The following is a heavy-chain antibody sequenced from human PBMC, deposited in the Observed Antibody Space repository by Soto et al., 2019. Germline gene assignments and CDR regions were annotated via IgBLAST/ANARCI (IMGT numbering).Heavy chain of an antibody. J-gene: IGHJ5*02. D-gene: IGHD1-20*01. CDR2: IYYSGST. CDR1: GGSISSSSYY. CDR3: ATHGFNNWKVGCRLDP. V-gene: IGHV4-39*01. Sequence: PSETLSLTCTVFGGSISSSSYYWGWIRQPPGKGLEWIGSIYYSGSTYYNPSLKSRVTISVDTSKNQFSLKLSSVTAADTAVYYCATHGFNNWKVGCRLDPWGQGTLVTVYS.